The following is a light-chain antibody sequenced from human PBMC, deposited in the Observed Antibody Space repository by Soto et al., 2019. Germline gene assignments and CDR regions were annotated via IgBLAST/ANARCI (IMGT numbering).Light chain of an antibody. CDR1: QSISSW. CDR3: QQYNSWT. J-gene: IGKJ1*01. Sequence: DIQMTPSPSTLSASVGDRVTITCRASQSISSWLAWYQQKPGKAPTLLIYDASSLESGVPSSFSGSGSGTEFTLTISSLQPDDFATYYCQQYNSWTFVQGTKVEIK. V-gene: IGKV1-5*01. CDR2: DAS.